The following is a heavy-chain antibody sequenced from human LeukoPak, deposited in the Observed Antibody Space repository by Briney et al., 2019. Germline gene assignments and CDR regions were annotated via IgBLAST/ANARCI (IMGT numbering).Heavy chain of an antibody. CDR1: GYTFTSYG. D-gene: IGHD2-15*01. CDR3: AILLHRGHYYYYGMDV. J-gene: IGHJ6*02. V-gene: IGHV1-18*01. CDR2: ISAYNGST. Sequence: ASVKVSCKASGYTFTSYGISWVRQAPGQGLEWMGWISAYNGSTNYAQKLQGRVTMTTDTSTSTAYMELRSLRSDDTAVYYCAILLHRGHYYYYGMDVWGQGTTVTVSS.